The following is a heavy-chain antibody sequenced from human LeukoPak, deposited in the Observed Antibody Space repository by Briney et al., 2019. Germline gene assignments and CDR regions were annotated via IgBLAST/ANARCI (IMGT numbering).Heavy chain of an antibody. CDR3: VRDRTGYNGYDFASGFLDY. D-gene: IGHD5-12*01. Sequence: GGSLRLSCVVSGFTVSSNYMSWVRQAPGKGLEWVSVLYNSGSTHYADSVKGRFTISRDNSKNTLYLQMNSLRAEDTAVYYCVRDRTGYNGYDFASGFLDYWGQGTLVTVSS. CDR2: LYNSGST. CDR1: GFTVSSNY. J-gene: IGHJ4*02. V-gene: IGHV3-53*01.